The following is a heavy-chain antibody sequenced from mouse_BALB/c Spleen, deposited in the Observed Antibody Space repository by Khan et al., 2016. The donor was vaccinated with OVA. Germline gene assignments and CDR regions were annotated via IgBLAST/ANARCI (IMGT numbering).Heavy chain of an antibody. CDR1: GYSFTSYW. J-gene: IGHJ1*01. CDR2: IHPYDSET. D-gene: IGHD1-1*01. CDR3: ARGTTTSYWYFDV. V-gene: IGHV1-61*01. Sequence: QVQLQQPGAELVRPGGSVKLSCKASGYSFTSYWMNWMKQRPGQGLEWIGIIHPYDSETRLNQKFEDKATLTVDKSSSTAYMQLSSPTSEDSAVYYCARGTTTSYWYFDVWGAGTTVTVSS.